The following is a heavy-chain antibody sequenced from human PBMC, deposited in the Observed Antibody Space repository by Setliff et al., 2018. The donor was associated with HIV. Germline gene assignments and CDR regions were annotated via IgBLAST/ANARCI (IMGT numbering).Heavy chain of an antibody. V-gene: IGHV4-61*03. D-gene: IGHD5-18*01. CDR1: GDSVSSRSYY. CDR2: IYYSGST. CDR3: ARGRTGYSYGYFDY. Sequence: SETLSLTCTVSGDSVSSRSYYWSWIRQPPGKGLEWIGYIYYSGSTNYNPPLKSRVTISVDTSKNHFSLKLRSVTAADTAVYYCARGRTGYSYGYFDYWGQGTLVTVSS. J-gene: IGHJ4*02.